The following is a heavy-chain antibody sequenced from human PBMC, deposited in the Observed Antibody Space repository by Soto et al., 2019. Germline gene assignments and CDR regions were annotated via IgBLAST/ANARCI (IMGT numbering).Heavy chain of an antibody. D-gene: IGHD2-15*01. J-gene: IGHJ4*02. CDR3: AKAGYCTGVSCYFYYFDS. CDR2: ISGSGATP. CDR1: GFTFNNYA. V-gene: IGHV3-23*01. Sequence: EVQLLESGGGLLQPGRSLRLSCSASGFTFNNYAMAWVRQAPGEGLEWVSGISGSGATPYYADSVKGRFTISRDNSKNTLFLQMNSLSAEDTAVYFCAKAGYCTGVSCYFYYFDSWGQGTLVTVSS.